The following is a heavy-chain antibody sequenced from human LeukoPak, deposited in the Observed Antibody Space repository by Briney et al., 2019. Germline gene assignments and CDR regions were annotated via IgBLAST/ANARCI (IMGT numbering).Heavy chain of an antibody. Sequence: SETLSLTCTVSGGSISSYYWSWIRQPPGKGLEWIGYIYYSGSTNYNPSPTSRVTISVDTSKNQFSLKLSSVTAADTAVYYCARTQPNIVVVPAYGMDVWGQGTTVTVSS. CDR1: GGSISSYY. CDR3: ARTQPNIVVVPAYGMDV. J-gene: IGHJ6*02. D-gene: IGHD2-2*01. V-gene: IGHV4-59*12. CDR2: IYYSGST.